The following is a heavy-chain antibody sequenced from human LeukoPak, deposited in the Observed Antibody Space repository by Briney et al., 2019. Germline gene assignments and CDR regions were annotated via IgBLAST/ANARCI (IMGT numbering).Heavy chain of an antibody. D-gene: IGHD1-26*01. CDR2: IYTSGST. Sequence: SQILSLTCTLSGGSISSGSYYWSWIRQPAGKGLEWIGRIYTSGSTNYNPSLKSRLTISVDTSKNQFSLKLSSVTAADTAVYYCARHIGGSYYSYAFDIWGQGTMVTVSS. CDR3: ARHIGGSYYSYAFDI. V-gene: IGHV4-61*02. J-gene: IGHJ3*02. CDR1: GGSISSGSYY.